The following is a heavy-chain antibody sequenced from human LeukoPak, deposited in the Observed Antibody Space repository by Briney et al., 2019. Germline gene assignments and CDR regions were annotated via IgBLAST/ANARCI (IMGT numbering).Heavy chain of an antibody. J-gene: IGHJ4*02. CDR1: GGSISSGGYY. V-gene: IGHV4-31*03. D-gene: IGHD3-22*01. Sequence: SETLSLTCTVSGGSISSGGYYWSWIRQHPGKGLEWIGYIYYSGSTYYNPSLKSRVTVPVDTSKNQFSLKLSSVTAADTAVYYCARGPYYYDSKTFDYWGQGTLVTVSS. CDR3: ARGPYYYDSKTFDY. CDR2: IYYSGST.